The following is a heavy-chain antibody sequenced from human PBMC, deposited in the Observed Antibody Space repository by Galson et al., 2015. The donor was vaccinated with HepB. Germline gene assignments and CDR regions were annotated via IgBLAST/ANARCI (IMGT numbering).Heavy chain of an antibody. Sequence: LTCTVSGGSISSYYWSWIRQPPGKGLEWIGYIYYSGSTNYNPSLKSRVTISVDTSKNQFSLKLSSVTAADTAVYYCARVILTGSDAFDIWGQGTMVTVSS. J-gene: IGHJ3*02. D-gene: IGHD3-9*01. CDR1: GGSISSYY. CDR2: IYYSGST. V-gene: IGHV4-59*01. CDR3: ARVILTGSDAFDI.